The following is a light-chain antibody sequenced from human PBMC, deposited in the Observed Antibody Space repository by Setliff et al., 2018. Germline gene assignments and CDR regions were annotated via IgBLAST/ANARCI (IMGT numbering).Light chain of an antibody. CDR3: SSYTSSSTFV. J-gene: IGLJ1*01. V-gene: IGLV2-14*01. CDR2: DVS. CDR1: GSDVGGYNY. Sequence: QSALAQPASVSGSPGQSITISCTGTGSDVGGYNYVSWYQQHPGKAPKLMIYDVSKRPSGVSNRFSGSKSGNTASLTISGLQAEDEADYYCSSYTSSSTFVFGTGTKGTVL.